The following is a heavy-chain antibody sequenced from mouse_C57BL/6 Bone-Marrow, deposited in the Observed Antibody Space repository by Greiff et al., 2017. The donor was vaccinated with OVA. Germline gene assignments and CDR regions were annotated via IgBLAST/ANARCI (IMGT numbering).Heavy chain of an antibody. D-gene: IGHD2-3*01. CDR3: ARLGMDGYYGYFDY. V-gene: IGHV1-75*01. CDR2: IFPGSGST. Sequence: QVQLQQSGPELVKPGASVKISCKASGYTFTDYYINWVKQRPGQGLEWIGWIFPGSGSTYYHEKFKGKATLTVDKSSSTAYMLLSSLTSEDSAVYFGARLGMDGYYGYFDYWGQGTTLTVSS. CDR1: GYTFTDYY. J-gene: IGHJ2*01.